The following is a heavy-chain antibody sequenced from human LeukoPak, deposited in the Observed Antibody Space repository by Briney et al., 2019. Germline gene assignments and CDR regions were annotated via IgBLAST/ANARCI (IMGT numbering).Heavy chain of an antibody. CDR3: ARGLAYCGGDCYNY. J-gene: IGHJ4*02. CDR1: GGSISSYY. Sequence: SETLSLTCTVSGGSISSYYWSWIRQPPGKGLEWIGYIYYSGSTNYNPSLKSRVTISVDTSKNQFSLKLSSVTAADTAVYYCARGLAYCGGDCYNYWGQGTLATVSS. D-gene: IGHD2-21*02. CDR2: IYYSGST. V-gene: IGHV4-59*01.